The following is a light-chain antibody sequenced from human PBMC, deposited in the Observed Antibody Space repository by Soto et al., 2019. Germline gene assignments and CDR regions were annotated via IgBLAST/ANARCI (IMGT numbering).Light chain of an antibody. V-gene: IGKV1-9*01. CDR1: QGISSF. J-gene: IGKJ1*01. Sequence: IPLTHSPSFLSASLGYRFTINFRASQGISSFLAWYQQKPGKAPNLLMYAASTLQSGVPSRFSGGESGTEFTLTISSLQPDDFATYYCQHYNSYSEAFGQGTKVDIK. CDR3: QHYNSYSEA. CDR2: AAS.